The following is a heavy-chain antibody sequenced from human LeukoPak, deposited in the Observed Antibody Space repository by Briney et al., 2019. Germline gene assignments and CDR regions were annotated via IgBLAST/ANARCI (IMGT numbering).Heavy chain of an antibody. V-gene: IGHV3-15*01. CDR1: GLTFTKAW. CDR2: NKSNTDGGTT. D-gene: IGHD3-22*01. CDR3: TTNPYDRSGYHI. J-gene: IGHJ3*02. Sequence: PGGSLRLSCAASGLTFTKAWMTWVRQAPGGGLEWVGRNKSNTDGGTTDYAAPVKGRFTISRDDSKNTLYLQINSLKTEDTAVYYCTTNPYDRSGYHIWGQGTMVTVSS.